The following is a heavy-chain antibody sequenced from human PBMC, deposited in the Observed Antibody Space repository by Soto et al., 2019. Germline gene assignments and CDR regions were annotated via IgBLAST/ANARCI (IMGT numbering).Heavy chain of an antibody. V-gene: IGHV3-20*04. CDR1: GFTFSSYS. D-gene: IGHD3-10*01. J-gene: IGHJ6*02. CDR3: ASLYGSGSYFGYYYGMDV. Sequence: GGSLRLSCAASGFTFSSYSMNWVRQVPGKGLEWISGISWEGGRIGYADSVKGRFTISRDNAKNSLYLQMNSLRAEDTAVYYCASLYGSGSYFGYYYGMDVWGQGTTVTVSS. CDR2: ISWEGGRI.